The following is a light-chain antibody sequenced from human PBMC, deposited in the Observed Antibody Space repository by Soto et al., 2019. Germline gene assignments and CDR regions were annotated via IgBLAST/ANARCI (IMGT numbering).Light chain of an antibody. CDR2: GAS. CDR3: QHSYTSPVT. CDR1: QRIASY. Sequence: DIQMTQSPSSLSASIGDRVTITCRASQRIASYLNWYQQKPGKAPKLLIYGASTLQSGVPSRFSGGGSETDFSLTISSLQPADFATYYCQHSYTSPVTFGQGTRLEIK. J-gene: IGKJ5*01. V-gene: IGKV1-39*01.